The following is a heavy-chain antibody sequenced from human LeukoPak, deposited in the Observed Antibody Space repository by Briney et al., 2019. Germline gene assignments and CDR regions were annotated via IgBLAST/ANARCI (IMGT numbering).Heavy chain of an antibody. V-gene: IGHV3-23*01. CDR1: GFTFSSYA. Sequence: GGSLRLSCAASGFTFSSYAMSWVRQAPGKGLEWVSAISGSGGSTYYADSVKGRFTTSRDNSKNTLYLQMNSLRAEDTAVYYCAKVRRYYGSGSYYLNWGQGTLVTVSS. J-gene: IGHJ4*02. CDR3: AKVRRYYGSGSYYLN. CDR2: ISGSGGST. D-gene: IGHD3-10*01.